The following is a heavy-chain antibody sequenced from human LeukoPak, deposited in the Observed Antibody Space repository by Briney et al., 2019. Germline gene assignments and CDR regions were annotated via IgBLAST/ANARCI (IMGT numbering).Heavy chain of an antibody. CDR1: GAXISRNTYY. CDR3: ARANYYDSSGYYYNALDI. CDR2: FYCTGST. D-gene: IGHD3-22*01. V-gene: IGHV4-39*02. Sequence: SETLSLTCIVSGAXISRNTYYWGWIRQSPGKGLEWIGTFYCTGSTYYNPSLKSRITISVDTSKNHFSLKLSSVTAADTAVYYCARANYYDSSGYYYNALDIWGQGTIVTVSS. J-gene: IGHJ3*02.